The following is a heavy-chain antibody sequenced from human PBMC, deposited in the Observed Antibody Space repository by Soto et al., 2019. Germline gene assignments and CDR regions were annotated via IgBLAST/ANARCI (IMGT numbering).Heavy chain of an antibody. V-gene: IGHV1-69*01. D-gene: IGHD2-2*01. CDR3: ARNGTSRRSLSQYLGMDV. CDR1: GGTFDDFI. CDR2: IVPMLGTA. J-gene: IGHJ6*02. Sequence: QVQLVQSGAEVKEPGSSVKVSCKASGGTFDDFIMNWVRQTPGQGLEWMGGIVPMLGTATYAEKFKGRVTISATGSTRTAYMELTSLRSEDTAVYYCARNGTSRRSLSQYLGMDVWGQGTTVTVS.